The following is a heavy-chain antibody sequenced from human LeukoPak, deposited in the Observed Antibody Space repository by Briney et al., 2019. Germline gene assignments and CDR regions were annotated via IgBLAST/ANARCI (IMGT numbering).Heavy chain of an antibody. J-gene: IGHJ4*02. Sequence: SGGSLRLSCAASGFTFSSYAMSWVRQAPGKGLEWVSAISGSGGSTYYADSVKGRFTISRDNSKNTLYLQMNSLRAEDTAVYYCAKAVYYGGNLRYFDYWGQGTLVTVSS. CDR1: GFTFSSYA. D-gene: IGHD4-23*01. V-gene: IGHV3-23*01. CDR3: AKAVYYGGNLRYFDY. CDR2: ISGSGGST.